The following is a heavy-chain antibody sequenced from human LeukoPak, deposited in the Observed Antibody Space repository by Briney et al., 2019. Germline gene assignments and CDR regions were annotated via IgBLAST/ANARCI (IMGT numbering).Heavy chain of an antibody. D-gene: IGHD2-15*01. V-gene: IGHV1-69*06. CDR2: IIPTFGTA. Sequence: GASVKVSCKASGGTFSSYAISWVRQAPGQGLEWMGGIIPTFGTANYAQKFQGRVTITADKSTSTAYMELSSLRSEDTAVYYCARAHGPGGSCYVWGQGTLVTVSS. CDR3: ARAHGPGGSCYV. J-gene: IGHJ1*01. CDR1: GGTFSSYA.